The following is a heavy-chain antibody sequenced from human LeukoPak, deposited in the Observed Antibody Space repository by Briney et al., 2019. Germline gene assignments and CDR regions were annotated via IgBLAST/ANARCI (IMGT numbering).Heavy chain of an antibody. CDR2: IIPIFGTA. CDR1: GGNFSSYP. CDR3: ARPGIAAVGSWDPYYYYYMDV. V-gene: IGHV1-69*13. J-gene: IGHJ6*03. D-gene: IGHD6-13*01. Sequence: ASVKVSCKASGGNFSSYPISWVRQAPGQGLEWMGGIIPIFGTANYAQKFQGRVTITADESTSTAYMELSSLRSGNTAVYYCARPGIAAVGSWDPYYYYYMDVWGKGTTVTVSS.